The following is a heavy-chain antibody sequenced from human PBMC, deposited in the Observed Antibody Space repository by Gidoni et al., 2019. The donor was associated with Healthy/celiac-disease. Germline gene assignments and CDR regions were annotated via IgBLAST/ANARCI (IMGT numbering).Heavy chain of an antibody. V-gene: IGHV3-33*01. CDR1: GFTFSSYG. J-gene: IGHJ4*02. Sequence: QVQLVESGGGVVQPGRSLRLSCAASGFTFSSYGMHWVRQAPGKGLEGVAVIWYDGSNKYYADSVKGRFTISRDNSKNTLYLQMNSLRAEDTAVYYCAREAGDGYNLFFDYWGQGTLVTVSS. D-gene: IGHD5-12*01. CDR3: AREAGDGYNLFFDY. CDR2: IWYDGSNK.